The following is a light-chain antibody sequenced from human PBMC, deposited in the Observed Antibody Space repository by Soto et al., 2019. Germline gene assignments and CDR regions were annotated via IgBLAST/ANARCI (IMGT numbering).Light chain of an antibody. CDR1: QSVNSNY. V-gene: IGKV3-20*01. CDR3: QHYGASPWT. Sequence: DIVLTQSPGPLSLSPGERATLSWMXSQSVNSNYLVWYQQKPGQAPRVLIYRASIRATGISDRFSGSGSGTDCTLTISRLEPEDVAVYYCQHYGASPWTFGQGTKVDIK. J-gene: IGKJ1*01. CDR2: RAS.